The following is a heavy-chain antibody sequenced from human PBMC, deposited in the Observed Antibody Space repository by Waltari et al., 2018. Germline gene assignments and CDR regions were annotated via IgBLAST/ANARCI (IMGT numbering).Heavy chain of an antibody. D-gene: IGHD3-10*01. Sequence: EVKLVESGGGLVQPGGSLRLSCAASGFTFSSYAMSWVRQAPGKGLEWVSAISGSGGSTYYADSVKGRFTISRDNSKNTLYLQMNSLRAEDTAVYYCAKTSGGDYYYYYYMDVWGKGTTVTVSS. V-gene: IGHV3-23*04. CDR3: AKTSGGDYYYYYYMDV. CDR2: ISGSGGST. J-gene: IGHJ6*03. CDR1: GFTFSSYA.